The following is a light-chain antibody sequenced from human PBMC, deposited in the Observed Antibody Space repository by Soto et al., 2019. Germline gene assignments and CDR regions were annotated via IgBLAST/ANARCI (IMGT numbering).Light chain of an antibody. CDR3: QHYNSYSEA. V-gene: IGKV1-16*01. J-gene: IGKJ1*01. CDR1: QGISSY. Sequence: IPSTQSPSSLSASGGDRVPLTCRASQGISSYLAWYQQKPGKAPKRLIYAASNLQSGVPSRFSGSGSGTDFTLTISSLQPDDFATYYCQHYNSYSEAFGQGTKVDIK. CDR2: AAS.